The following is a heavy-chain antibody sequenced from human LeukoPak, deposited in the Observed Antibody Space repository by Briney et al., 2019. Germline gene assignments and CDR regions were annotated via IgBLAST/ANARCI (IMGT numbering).Heavy chain of an antibody. CDR2: ICANDGNT. CDR3: AKGSGSSCYSPCDY. D-gene: IGHD2-15*01. V-gene: IGHV3-23*01. Sequence: GGSLRLSCAASGFTFTSYSMNWVRQAPGKGLEWVSVICANDGNTYYADAVKGRFTISRDNSKDTLYLQMDSLRAEDTAVYYCAKGSGSSCYSPCDYWGQGILVTVSS. CDR1: GFTFTSYS. J-gene: IGHJ4*02.